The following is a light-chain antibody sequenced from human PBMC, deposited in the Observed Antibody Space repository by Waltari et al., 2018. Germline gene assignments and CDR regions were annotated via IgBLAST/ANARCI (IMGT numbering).Light chain of an antibody. V-gene: IGLV4-69*01. Sequence: QLVLTQSPSASASLGASVKLTCTLSSGHNNYAIASHQQQTEKGPRFLLKVDNDGSRTKGDGIPDRFSGSTSGAERYLTISSLQSEDEADYYCQTWDSGIWVFGGGTKLTVL. CDR2: VDNDGSR. CDR1: SGHNNYA. J-gene: IGLJ3*02. CDR3: QTWDSGIWV.